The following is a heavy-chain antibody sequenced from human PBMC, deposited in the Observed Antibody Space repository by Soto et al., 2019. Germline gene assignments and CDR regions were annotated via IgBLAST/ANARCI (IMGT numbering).Heavy chain of an antibody. CDR1: GITLSNAW. CDR3: ATPRPGTHGYGY. J-gene: IGHJ4*02. Sequence: EVQLVESGGGLVKPGGSPRLSCAASGITLSNAWMTWVRQAPGKGLEWVGRIKSKADGSTTEYGSPVKDRFIITRDDSENTLDLQMHSLKTEDTAVCYCATPRPGTHGYGYWGQGTLVTVSS. D-gene: IGHD5-18*01. CDR2: IKSKADGSTT. V-gene: IGHV3-15*01.